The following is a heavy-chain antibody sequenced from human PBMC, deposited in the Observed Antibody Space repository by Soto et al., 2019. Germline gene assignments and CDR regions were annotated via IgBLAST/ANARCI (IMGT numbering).Heavy chain of an antibody. J-gene: IGHJ6*02. CDR2: IIPIPGTA. D-gene: IGHD2-2*01. V-gene: IGHV1-69*01. CDR3: ARSQGSSTSLEIYYYYYYGMDV. CDR1: GGTFSSYA. Sequence: QVQLVQSGAEVKKPGSSVKVSCKASGGTFSSYAISWVRQAPGQGLEWMGGIIPIPGTANYAQKFKGRVTITADESTSTAYMDLSSLKSEDTAVYYCARSQGSSTSLEIYYYYYYGMDVWGQGTTVTVSS.